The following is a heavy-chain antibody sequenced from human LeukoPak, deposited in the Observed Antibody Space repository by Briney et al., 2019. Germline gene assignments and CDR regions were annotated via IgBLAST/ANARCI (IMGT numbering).Heavy chain of an antibody. Sequence: PSETLSLTCAVYGGSFSGYYWSWIRQPPGKGLEWIGEINHSGSTNYNPSLKSRVTISVDTSKNQFSLKLSSVTAADTAVYYCARARRYYDFWSGPESWFDPWGRGTLVTVSS. CDR2: INHSGST. V-gene: IGHV4-34*01. J-gene: IGHJ5*02. CDR1: GGSFSGYY. CDR3: ARARRYYDFWSGPESWFDP. D-gene: IGHD3-3*01.